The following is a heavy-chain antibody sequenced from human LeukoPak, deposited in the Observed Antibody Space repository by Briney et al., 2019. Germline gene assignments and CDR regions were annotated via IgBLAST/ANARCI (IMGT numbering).Heavy chain of an antibody. J-gene: IGHJ4*02. CDR3: VKDYGCSGGSCYSVDY. CDR2: ISGSGGST. CDR1: GFTFSSYA. Sequence: GGSLRLSCAASGFTFSSYAMSWVRQAPGKGLGWVSAISGSGGSTYYADSVEGRFTISRDNSKNMLYLQMNSLRAEDTAVYYCVKDYGCSGGSCYSVDYWSQGTLVTVSS. D-gene: IGHD2-15*01. V-gene: IGHV3-23*01.